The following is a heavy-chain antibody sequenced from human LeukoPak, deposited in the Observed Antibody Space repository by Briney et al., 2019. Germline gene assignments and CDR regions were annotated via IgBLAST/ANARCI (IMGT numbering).Heavy chain of an antibody. CDR1: GGSFSGDY. CDR3: ARLKCSSTSCFYYYYMDV. J-gene: IGHJ6*03. V-gene: IGHV4-34*01. Sequence: SETLSLTCAVYGGSFSGDYWNWIRQPPGKGLEWIGEINHSGRTNYKPSLKSRVTISVDTSKNQFSLKLNSVTAADTAVYYCARLKCSSTSCFYYYYMDVWGKGTTVTISS. D-gene: IGHD2-2*01. CDR2: INHSGRT.